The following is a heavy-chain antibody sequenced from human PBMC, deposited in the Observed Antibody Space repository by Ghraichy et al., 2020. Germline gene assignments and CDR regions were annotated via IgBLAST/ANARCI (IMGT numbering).Heavy chain of an antibody. J-gene: IGHJ4*02. D-gene: IGHD3-9*01. Sequence: SETLSLTCTVSGGSISSYYWSWIRQPPGKGLEWIGYIYYSGSTNYNPSLKSRVTISVDTSKNQFSLKLSSVTAADTAVYYCARGARYYDILTGYYASSFDYWGQGTLVTVSS. CDR2: IYYSGST. V-gene: IGHV4-59*01. CDR3: ARGARYYDILTGYYASSFDY. CDR1: GGSISSYY.